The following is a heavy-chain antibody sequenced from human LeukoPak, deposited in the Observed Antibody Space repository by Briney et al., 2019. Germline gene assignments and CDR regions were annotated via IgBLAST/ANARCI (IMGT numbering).Heavy chain of an antibody. CDR3: ARLRYCSSTSCYHWFDP. CDR2: ISAYNGNT. CDR1: GYTFTSYG. V-gene: IGHV1-18*01. Sequence: GASVKVSCKASGYTFTSYGISWVRQAPGQGLEWMGWISAYNGNTDYAQKLQGRVTMTTDTSTSTAYMELRSLRSDDTAVYYCARLRYCSSTSCYHWFDPWGQGTLVTVSS. J-gene: IGHJ5*02. D-gene: IGHD2-2*01.